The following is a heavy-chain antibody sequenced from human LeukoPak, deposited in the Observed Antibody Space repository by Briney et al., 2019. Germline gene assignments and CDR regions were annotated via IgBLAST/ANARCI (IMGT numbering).Heavy chain of an antibody. D-gene: IGHD4-17*01. J-gene: IGHJ4*02. CDR1: GFTFSSYG. CDR2: IRYDGSNK. V-gene: IGHV3-30*02. CDR3: AKWTVTLFDY. Sequence: PGGSLRLSCAASGFTFSSYGMHWVRQAPGKGLEWVAFIRYDGSNKYYADSVKGRFTISRDNSKNTLYLQINSLRAEDTAVYYCAKWTVTLFDYWGQGTLVTVSS.